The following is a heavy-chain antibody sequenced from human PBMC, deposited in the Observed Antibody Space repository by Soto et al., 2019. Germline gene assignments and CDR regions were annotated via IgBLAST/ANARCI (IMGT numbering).Heavy chain of an antibody. CDR3: ARDHRPYYDFWSGYLDYFDY. J-gene: IGHJ4*02. Sequence: QVQLVESGGGVVQPGRSLRLSCAASGFTFSSYAMHWVRQAPGKGLEWVAVISYDGSNKYYADSVKGRFTISRDNSKNTLYLQMSSLRAEDTAVYYCARDHRPYYDFWSGYLDYFDYWGQGTLVTVSS. CDR1: GFTFSSYA. V-gene: IGHV3-30-3*01. D-gene: IGHD3-3*01. CDR2: ISYDGSNK.